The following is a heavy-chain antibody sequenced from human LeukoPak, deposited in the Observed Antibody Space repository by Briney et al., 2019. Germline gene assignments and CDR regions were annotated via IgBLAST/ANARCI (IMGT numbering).Heavy chain of an antibody. CDR1: GGTISSYY. D-gene: IGHD2-21*01. CDR2: IYYSGNT. CDR3: ARVDPCGGDCYSDYYYYMDV. Sequence: SETLSLTCTVSGGTISSYYWSWIRQPPGKGLEWMGYIYYSGNTNYNPSLKSRVTISVDVSKNQFSLKLSSVTSADTAVYYCARVDPCGGDCYSDYYYYMDVWGKGTTVTVSS. J-gene: IGHJ6*03. V-gene: IGHV4-59*01.